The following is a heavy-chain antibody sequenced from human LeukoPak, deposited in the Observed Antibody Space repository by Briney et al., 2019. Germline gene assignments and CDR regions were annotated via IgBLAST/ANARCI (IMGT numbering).Heavy chain of an antibody. J-gene: IGHJ4*02. CDR1: GFTFSNYP. CDR3: AKDLTTVTTYRFDY. D-gene: IGHD4-17*01. V-gene: IGHV3-23*01. CDR2: VSGGGGST. Sequence: PGGSLRLSCAASGFTFSNYPMGWVRQAPGKGLEWVSGVSGGGGSTYCADSVKGRFTISRDNSKSTLYLQMNSLRAEDTAVYYCAKDLTTVTTYRFDYWGQGTLVTVSS.